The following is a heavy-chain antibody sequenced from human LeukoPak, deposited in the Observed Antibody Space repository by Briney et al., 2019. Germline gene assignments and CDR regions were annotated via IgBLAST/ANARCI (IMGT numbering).Heavy chain of an antibody. Sequence: SETLSLTCTVSGGSISSSSYYWGWIRQPPGKGLEWIGSIYYSGSTYYNPSLKSRVTISVDTSKNQFSLKLSSVTAADTAVYYCARGTYYYDSSASPSDVWGKGTTVTVSS. D-gene: IGHD3-22*01. CDR3: ARGTYYYDSSASPSDV. J-gene: IGHJ6*04. CDR1: GGSISSSSYY. V-gene: IGHV4-39*07. CDR2: IYYSGST.